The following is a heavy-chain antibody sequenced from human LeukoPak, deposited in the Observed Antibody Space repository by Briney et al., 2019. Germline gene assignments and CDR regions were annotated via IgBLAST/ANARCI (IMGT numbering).Heavy chain of an antibody. Sequence: GESLKISCKGSGYSFTSYWIGWVRQMPRKGLEWMGIIYPGDSGTRYSPSFQGQVTISADKSISTAYLQWSSMKAADPPLYYCARHRDSSGYPDAFDIWGKGTMVTVSS. CDR3: ARHRDSSGYPDAFDI. V-gene: IGHV5-51*01. CDR2: IYPGDSGT. J-gene: IGHJ3*02. D-gene: IGHD3-22*01. CDR1: GYSFTSYW.